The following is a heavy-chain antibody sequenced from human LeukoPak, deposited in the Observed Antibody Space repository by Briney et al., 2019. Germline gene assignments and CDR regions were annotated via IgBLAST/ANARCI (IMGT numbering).Heavy chain of an antibody. D-gene: IGHD3-22*01. CDR2: ISSSSSTI. Sequence: GGSLRLSCAASGFTFSSYSMNWVRQAPGKGLEWVSYISSSSSTIYYADSVKGRFTISRDNAKNSLYLQMNSLRAEDTAVYYCVRRYYYDNSGYYYWGQGTLVTVSS. J-gene: IGHJ4*02. CDR3: VRRYYYDNSGYYY. V-gene: IGHV3-48*01. CDR1: GFTFSSYS.